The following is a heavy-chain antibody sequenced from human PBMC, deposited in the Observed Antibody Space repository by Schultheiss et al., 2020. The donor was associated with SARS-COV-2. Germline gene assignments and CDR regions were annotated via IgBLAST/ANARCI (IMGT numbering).Heavy chain of an antibody. Sequence: SETLSLTCTVSGGSISSGSYYWSWIRQPAGKGLEWIGRIYTSGSTNYNPSLKSRVTISVDTSKNQFSLKLSSVTAADTAVYYCARGIYGDYVRYFQHWGQGTLVTVSS. CDR2: IYTSGST. D-gene: IGHD4-17*01. V-gene: IGHV4-61*02. J-gene: IGHJ1*01. CDR1: GGSISSGSYY. CDR3: ARGIYGDYVRYFQH.